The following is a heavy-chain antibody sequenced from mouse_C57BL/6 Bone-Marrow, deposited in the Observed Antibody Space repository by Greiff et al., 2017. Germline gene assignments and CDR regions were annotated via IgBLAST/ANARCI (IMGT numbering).Heavy chain of an antibody. Sequence: EVKLVESGGGLVQPGGSMKLSCVASGFTFSNYWMNWVRQSPEKGLEWVAQIRLKSDNYATHYAESVKGRFTISRDDSKSSVYLQLNNLRAEDTGIYYCTPNYYGSSYGYFDYWGQGTTLTVSS. V-gene: IGHV6-3*01. CDR2: IRLKSDNYAT. CDR3: TPNYYGSSYGYFDY. D-gene: IGHD1-1*01. J-gene: IGHJ2*01. CDR1: GFTFSNYW.